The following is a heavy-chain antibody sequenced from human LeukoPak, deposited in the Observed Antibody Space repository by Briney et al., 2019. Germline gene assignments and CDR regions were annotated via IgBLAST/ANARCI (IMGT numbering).Heavy chain of an antibody. CDR3: ARIHRYCSGGACYVLDN. CDR2: VYYSGST. D-gene: IGHD2-15*01. V-gene: IGHV4-59*02. J-gene: IGHJ4*02. CDR1: GGSVSGYY. Sequence: SETPSLTCVVSGGSVSGYYWGWIRQPPGRGLEWIGYVYYSGSTNYNPSFKSRITISVDTSRNQLSLQLSSVTAADTAVYYCARIHRYCSGGACYVLDNWGQGTLVAVSS.